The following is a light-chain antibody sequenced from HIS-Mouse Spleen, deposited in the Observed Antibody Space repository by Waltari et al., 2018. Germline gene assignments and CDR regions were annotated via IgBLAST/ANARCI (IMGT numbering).Light chain of an antibody. CDR2: EGS. J-gene: IGLJ3*02. V-gene: IGLV2-23*01. CDR1: SSAAARYNL. CDR3: CSYAGSSTLV. Sequence: QSALTQPASVSGSPGQSIPISCTGTSSAAARYNLVSWYQQHPGKAPKLMIYEGSKRPSGVSNRFSGSKSGNTASLTISGLQAEDEADYYCCSYAGSSTLVFGGGTKLTVL.